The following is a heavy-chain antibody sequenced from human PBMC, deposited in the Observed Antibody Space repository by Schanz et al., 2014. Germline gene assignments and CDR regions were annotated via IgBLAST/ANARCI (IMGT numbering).Heavy chain of an antibody. CDR1: EYTFTRHY. CDR2: IHSTGGTT. V-gene: IGHV1-46*01. Sequence: QVQWVQSGADVKKPGTAVKVSCKASEYTFTRHYMHWVRQAPGQGLEWMGIIHSTGGTTSHARKFQGRVTMSRDTSTSTVYMELSSLRSEDTAVYYCARALFGSGHGDVWGQGTTVTVSS. D-gene: IGHD3-10*01. J-gene: IGHJ6*02. CDR3: ARALFGSGHGDV.